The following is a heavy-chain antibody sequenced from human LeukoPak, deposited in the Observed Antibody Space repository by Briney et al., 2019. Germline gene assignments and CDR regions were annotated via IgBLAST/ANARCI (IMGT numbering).Heavy chain of an antibody. CDR2: ISYDGSNK. Sequence: PGGSLRLSCAASGFTFSSYAMHWVRQAPGKGLEWVAVISYDGSNKYYADSVKGRFTISRDNSKNTLYLQMNSLRAEDTAVYYCAKDSSYSSSWYGSTYYYYYGMDVWGQGTTVTVSS. J-gene: IGHJ6*02. CDR3: AKDSSYSSSWYGSTYYYYYGMDV. D-gene: IGHD6-13*01. V-gene: IGHV3-30-3*01. CDR1: GFTFSSYA.